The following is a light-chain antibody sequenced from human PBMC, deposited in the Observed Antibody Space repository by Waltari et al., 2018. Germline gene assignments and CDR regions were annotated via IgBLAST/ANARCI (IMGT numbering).Light chain of an antibody. Sequence: SYFLTQPPSVPVAPGQTARVTCGGNNIGSRSVQWYQQKPGQAPALVIYDDTARPSGIPQRFSGSNSGNTATLTINNVEAGDEADYYCQLWDSTADVVFGAGTKLTVL. CDR1: NIGSRS. CDR2: DDT. CDR3: QLWDSTADVV. J-gene: IGLJ2*01. V-gene: IGLV3-21*02.